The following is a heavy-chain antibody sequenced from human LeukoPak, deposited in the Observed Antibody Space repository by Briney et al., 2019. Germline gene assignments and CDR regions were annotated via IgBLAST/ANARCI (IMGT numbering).Heavy chain of an antibody. CDR2: IGSKANSYAT. Sequence: GGSLRLSCAASGFTFSGSAMHWVRQASGKGLEWVGRIGSKANSYATAYAASVKGRFTISRDDSKNTAYLQMNSLKTEDTAVYYCTRQRAGTTYSNWFDPWGQGTLVTVSS. CDR3: TRQRAGTTYSNWFDP. D-gene: IGHD1-7*01. V-gene: IGHV3-73*01. J-gene: IGHJ5*02. CDR1: GFTFSGSA.